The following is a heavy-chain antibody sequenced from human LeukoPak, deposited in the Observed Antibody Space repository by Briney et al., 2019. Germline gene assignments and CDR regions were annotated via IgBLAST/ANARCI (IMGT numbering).Heavy chain of an antibody. CDR2: IDPEGSVT. D-gene: IGHD3/OR15-3a*01. CDR3: ARELKNYGFLL. V-gene: IGHV3-74*03. Sequence: GGSLLLSCAASEFTFIYYWMHWVRQAPGKGLVWVSRIDPEGSVTSYADSVKDRFIISRDNDKNTVDLQMNSLRVEDTALYYCARELKNYGFLLWGQGTLVTVSS. CDR1: EFTFIYYW. J-gene: IGHJ4*02.